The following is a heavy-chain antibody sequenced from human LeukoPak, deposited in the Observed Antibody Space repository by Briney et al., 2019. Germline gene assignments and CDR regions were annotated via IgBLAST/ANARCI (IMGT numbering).Heavy chain of an antibody. V-gene: IGHV3-9*01. CDR2: ISWNSGSI. J-gene: IGHJ5*02. CDR1: GFTFDDYA. Sequence: GGSLRLSCAASGFTFDDYAMHWVRQAPGKGLEWVSGISWNSGSIGYADSVEGRFTISRDNSKNTVYLQMNSLRAEDTAVYYCAKVGLPDALINWIDPWGQGTLVTVSS. D-gene: IGHD2-2*01. CDR3: AKVGLPDALINWIDP.